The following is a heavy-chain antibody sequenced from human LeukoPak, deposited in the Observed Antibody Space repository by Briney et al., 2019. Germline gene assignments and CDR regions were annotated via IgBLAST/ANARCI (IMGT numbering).Heavy chain of an antibody. CDR3: ARNKVGTGTINWFDP. D-gene: IGHD1-7*01. CDR2: IYTSGST. CDR1: GGSISNNY. Sequence: SETLSLTCTASGGSISNNYWTWIRQPAGKGLEWIGRIYTSGSTNYNPSLKSRVTMSVDTSKNQFSLKLSSVTAADTAVYYCARNKVGTGTINWFDPWGQGTMVTVSS. V-gene: IGHV4-4*07. J-gene: IGHJ5*02.